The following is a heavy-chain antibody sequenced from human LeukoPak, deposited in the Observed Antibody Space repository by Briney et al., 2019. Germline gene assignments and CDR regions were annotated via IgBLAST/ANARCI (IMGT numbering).Heavy chain of an antibody. CDR3: VHQHNLAAADT. J-gene: IGHJ4*02. D-gene: IGHD6-13*01. CDR1: GFSLSASGVG. V-gene: IGHV2-5*01. Sequence: SGPTLVKPTQTLTLTCTFSGFSLSASGVGVGWIRQPPGKALEWLALIYWHGDQRYSPSLRTRLTIAKDTSKSQVVLTLTNVDPVGTATYYCVHQHNLAAADTWGQGILVTVSS. CDR2: IYWHGDQ.